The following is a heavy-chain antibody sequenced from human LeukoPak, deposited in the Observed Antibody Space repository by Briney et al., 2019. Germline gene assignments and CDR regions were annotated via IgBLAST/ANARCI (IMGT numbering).Heavy chain of an antibody. J-gene: IGHJ3*02. V-gene: IGHV1-69*06. CDR1: GGTFSNSA. CDR2: IIPIFGTA. CDR3: ASTTTVVVRGAFDI. Sequence: ASVKVSCKASGGTFSNSAINWVRQAPGQGLEWMGGIIPIFGTANYAQKFQGRVTITADKSTSTAYMELSSLRSEDTAVYYCASTTTVVVRGAFDIWGQGTMVTVSS. D-gene: IGHD4-23*01.